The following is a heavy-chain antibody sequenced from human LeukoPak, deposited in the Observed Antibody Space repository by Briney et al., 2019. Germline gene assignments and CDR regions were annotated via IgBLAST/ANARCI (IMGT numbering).Heavy chain of an antibody. V-gene: IGHV3-30-3*01. CDR1: GFTFSSSA. D-gene: IGHD6-25*01. CDR3: ARTTGYSSGWDHYYYYGLDV. J-gene: IGHJ6*02. Sequence: GGSLRLSCAASGFTFSSSAIHWVRQAPGKGLEWVAVISNDGNNKYYADSVKGRFTISRDNSKNTLSLQMNSLRAEDTAVYYCARTTGYSSGWDHYYYYGLDVWGQGTTVTVSS. CDR2: ISNDGNNK.